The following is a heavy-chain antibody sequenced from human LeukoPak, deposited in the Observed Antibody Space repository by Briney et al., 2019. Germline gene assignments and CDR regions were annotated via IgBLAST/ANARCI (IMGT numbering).Heavy chain of an antibody. J-gene: IGHJ4*02. Sequence: GGSLRLSCAASGFTFSAYWMTWVRQAPGKGLAWVANIIEGGGVKYYVDSVKGRFTISRDNTKNSLYLQMTSLRADDTAVYYCARVGKNGWDFDHWGQGTLVTVSS. CDR1: GFTFSAYW. CDR3: ARVGKNGWDFDH. V-gene: IGHV3-7*01. CDR2: IIEGGGVK. D-gene: IGHD6-19*01.